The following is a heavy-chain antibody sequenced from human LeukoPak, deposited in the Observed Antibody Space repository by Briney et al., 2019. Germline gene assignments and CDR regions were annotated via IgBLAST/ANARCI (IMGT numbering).Heavy chain of an antibody. Sequence: SETLSLTCAVSGGSFSGYYWTWIRQPPGKGLEWIGEINHSGSTNYNPSLKSRVTISIDTSKNQFSLILSSVTAADTAVYYCARGLSDVYWGQGTLVTVSS. CDR1: GGSFSGYY. J-gene: IGHJ4*02. CDR3: ARGLSDVY. CDR2: INHSGST. V-gene: IGHV4-34*01.